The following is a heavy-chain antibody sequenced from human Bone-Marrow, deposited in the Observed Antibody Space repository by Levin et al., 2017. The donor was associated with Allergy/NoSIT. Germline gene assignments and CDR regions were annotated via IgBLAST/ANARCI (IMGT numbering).Heavy chain of an antibody. D-gene: IGHD6-19*01. Sequence: GESLKISCAASGFTFIDYYMSWNRQAPGKGLEWVAYISSSSTYINYADPVKGRFTISRDNTKKSVYLQMNRLRAGDTAVYYCARSSDGRQVTAFDIWGQGTMVTVSP. CDR3: ARSSDGRQVTAFDI. CDR2: ISSSSTYI. CDR1: GFTFIDYY. V-gene: IGHV3-11*03. J-gene: IGHJ3*02.